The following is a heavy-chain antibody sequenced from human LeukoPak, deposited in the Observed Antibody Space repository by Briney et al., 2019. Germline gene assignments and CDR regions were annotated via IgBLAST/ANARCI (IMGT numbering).Heavy chain of an antibody. CDR2: ISSSSSYI. CDR1: GFTFSSYS. J-gene: IGHJ4*02. V-gene: IGHV3-21*01. Sequence: PGGSLRLSCAASGFTFSSYSMNWVRQAPGKGLKWVSSISSSSSYIYYADSVKGRFTISRDNAKNSLYLQMNSLRAEDTAVYYCASELAPPSPGRQTTSDYWGQGTLVTVSS. D-gene: IGHD1-1*01. CDR3: ASELAPPSPGRQTTSDY.